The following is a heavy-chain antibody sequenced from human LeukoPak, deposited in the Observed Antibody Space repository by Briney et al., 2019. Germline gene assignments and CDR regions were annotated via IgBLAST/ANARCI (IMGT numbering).Heavy chain of an antibody. D-gene: IGHD6-13*01. CDR3: ARLASPIAAASEPFDY. CDR1: GYSFTSYW. Sequence: GESLKISCKGSGYSFTSYWIGWVRQVPGKGLEWMGIIYPGDSDTRYSPSFQGQVTISADKSISTAYLQWSSLKASDTAMYYCARLASPIAAASEPFDYWGQGTLVTVSS. CDR2: IYPGDSDT. J-gene: IGHJ4*02. V-gene: IGHV5-51*01.